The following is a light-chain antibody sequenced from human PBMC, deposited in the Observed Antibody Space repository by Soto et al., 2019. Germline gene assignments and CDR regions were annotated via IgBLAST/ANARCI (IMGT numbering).Light chain of an antibody. V-gene: IGKV3-20*01. Sequence: EIVLTQSPGTLSLSPGERATLSCRASQSVSSSYLAWYQHKPGQAPRLLIYGASSRATGIPDRFSGSGSGKDFTLTLSRLEPEDFAVYYCQQYCSSPHTFGQGTKLEIK. CDR1: QSVSSSY. CDR2: GAS. J-gene: IGKJ2*01. CDR3: QQYCSSPHT.